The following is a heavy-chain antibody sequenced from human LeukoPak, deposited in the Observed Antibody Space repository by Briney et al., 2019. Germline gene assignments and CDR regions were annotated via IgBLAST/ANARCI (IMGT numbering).Heavy chain of an antibody. V-gene: IGHV4-39*01. Sequence: TLSLTCTVSGGSISSSSYYWGWIRQPPGKGLEWIGSIYYSGSTYYNPFLKSRVTISVDTSKNQFSLKLSSVTAADTTVYYCARRITGTTWYDYWGQGTLVTVSS. CDR2: IYYSGST. CDR1: GGSISSSSYY. D-gene: IGHD1-7*01. CDR3: ARRITGTTWYDY. J-gene: IGHJ4*02.